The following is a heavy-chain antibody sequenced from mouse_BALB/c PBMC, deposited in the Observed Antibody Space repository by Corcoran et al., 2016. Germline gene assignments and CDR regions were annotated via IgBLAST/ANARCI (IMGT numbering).Heavy chain of an antibody. V-gene: IGHV8-12*01. CDR1: GFSLSTSGMG. CDR3: ARSTLTEYFDY. Sequence: QVTLKESGPGILQPSQTLSLTCSFSGFSLSTSGMGVSWIRQPSGKGLEWLAHIYWDDDKRYNPSLKSRLTISKDTSRNQVFLKITSVDTADTATYYCARSTLTEYFDYWGQGTTLTVSS. CDR2: IYWDDDK. J-gene: IGHJ2*01. D-gene: IGHD1-1*01.